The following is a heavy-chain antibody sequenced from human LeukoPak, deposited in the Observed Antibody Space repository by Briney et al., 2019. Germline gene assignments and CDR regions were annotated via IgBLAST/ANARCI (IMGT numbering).Heavy chain of an antibody. CDR3: ARAWSPLYYFDY. CDR2: IWYDGSNK. Sequence: PGRSLRLSCAASGFTFSSYGMPWVRQAPGKGLEWVAVIWYDGSNKYYADSVKGRFTISRDNSKNTLYLQMNSLRAEDTAVYYCARAWSPLYYFDYWGQGTLVTVSS. V-gene: IGHV3-33*01. J-gene: IGHJ4*02. D-gene: IGHD2-8*02. CDR1: GFTFSSYG.